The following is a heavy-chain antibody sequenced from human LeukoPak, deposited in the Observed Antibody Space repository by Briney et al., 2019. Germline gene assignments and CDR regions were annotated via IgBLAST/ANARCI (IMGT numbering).Heavy chain of an antibody. D-gene: IGHD2-2*01. V-gene: IGHV3-33*01. CDR3: ARNSFSIVVVPAAMPAGAFDI. CDR2: IWYDGSNK. Sequence: GGSLRLSCAASGFTFSSYGMHWVRQAPGKGLEWVAVIWYDGSNKYYADSVKGRFTISRDNSKNTLYLQMNSLRAEDTAVYYCARNSFSIVVVPAAMPAGAFDIWGQGTMATVSS. CDR1: GFTFSSYG. J-gene: IGHJ3*02.